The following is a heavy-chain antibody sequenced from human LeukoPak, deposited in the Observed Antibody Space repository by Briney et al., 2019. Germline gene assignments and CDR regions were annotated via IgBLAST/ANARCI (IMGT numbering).Heavy chain of an antibody. D-gene: IGHD5-24*01. CDR2: IWYDGSNK. Sequence: GGSLRLSCAASGFTFGSYGMHWVRQAPGKGLEWVAVIWYDGSNKYYADSVKGRFTISRDNSKNTLYLQMNSLRAEDTAVYYCARDGKRWLQIDYWGQGTLVTVSS. J-gene: IGHJ4*02. CDR1: GFTFGSYG. V-gene: IGHV3-33*01. CDR3: ARDGKRWLQIDY.